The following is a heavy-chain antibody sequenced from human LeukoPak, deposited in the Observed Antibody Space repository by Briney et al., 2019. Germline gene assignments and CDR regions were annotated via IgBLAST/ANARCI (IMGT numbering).Heavy chain of an antibody. J-gene: IGHJ3*02. V-gene: IGHV1-46*03. CDR1: GYTFTSYY. CDR2: INPSGGST. Sequence: ASVKVSCKASGYTFTSYYMHWVRQAPGQGLEWMGIINPSGGSTSYAQKFQGRVTMTRDTSTSTVYMELSSLRSEDTAVYYCARYYGSGSYYNEGDAFDIWGQGTMVTVSS. D-gene: IGHD3-10*01. CDR3: ARYYGSGSYYNEGDAFDI.